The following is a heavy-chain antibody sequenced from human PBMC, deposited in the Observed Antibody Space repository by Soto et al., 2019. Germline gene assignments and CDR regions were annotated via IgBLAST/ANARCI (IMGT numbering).Heavy chain of an antibody. V-gene: IGHV4-39*01. CDR3: ASQIRDGYNKGWLDP. Sequence: SETLSLTCTVSGGSISSSSYYWGWIRQPPGKGLEWIGSIYYSGSTYYNPSLKSRVTISVDTSKNQFSLKLSSATAADTAVYYCASQIRDGYNKGWLDPWGQGTLVTVYS. CDR2: IYYSGST. CDR1: GGSISSSSYY. J-gene: IGHJ5*02. D-gene: IGHD5-12*01.